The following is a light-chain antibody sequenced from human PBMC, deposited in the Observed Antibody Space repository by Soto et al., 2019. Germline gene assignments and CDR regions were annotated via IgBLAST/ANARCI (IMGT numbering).Light chain of an antibody. CDR2: DVS. CDR3: HQYGSSPLT. V-gene: IGKV3-20*01. CDR1: QSVSSSL. Sequence: EIVLTQSPGTLSLSPGEGATLSCRASQSVSSSLLAWFQQKPGQAPRLLIHDVSSRATGIQNRFSGSGSGTDFTLSISRLEPEDLAVYYCHQYGSSPLTFGQGTKLEIK. J-gene: IGKJ2*01.